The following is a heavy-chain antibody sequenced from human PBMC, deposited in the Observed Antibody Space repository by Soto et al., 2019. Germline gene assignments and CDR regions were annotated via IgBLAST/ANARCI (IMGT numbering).Heavy chain of an antibody. CDR2: ISSSSSYI. J-gene: IGHJ4*02. Sequence: EVQLVESGGGLVKPGGPLRLSCAASGFTFSSYSMNWVTQAPGKGLEWVSSISSSSSYIYYADSVKGRFTISRDNAKNSLYLQMNSLRAEDTAVYYCATGADRFDYWGQGTLVTVSS. V-gene: IGHV3-21*01. CDR3: ATGADRFDY. D-gene: IGHD6-19*01. CDR1: GFTFSSYS.